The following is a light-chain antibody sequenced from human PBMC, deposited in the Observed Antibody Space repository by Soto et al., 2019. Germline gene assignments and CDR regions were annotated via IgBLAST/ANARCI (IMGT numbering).Light chain of an antibody. CDR2: GNS. Sequence: QSVLTQPPSVSGAPGQRVTISCTGSTSNIGAGYDVHWYQQLPGTAPKLLIYGNSNRPSGVPDRFSGSKSGTSASLAITGLQAEDEADYYCQSYDSNFYVFGTGTKLTVL. CDR3: QSYDSNFYV. CDR1: TSNIGAGYD. V-gene: IGLV1-40*01. J-gene: IGLJ1*01.